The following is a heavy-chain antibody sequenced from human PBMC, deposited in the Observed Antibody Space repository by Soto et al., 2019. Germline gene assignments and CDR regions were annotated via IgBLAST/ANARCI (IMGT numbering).Heavy chain of an antibody. J-gene: IGHJ4*02. CDR1: GFTFSSYG. CDR3: AKDLLHPYQLLDGNADY. V-gene: IGHV3-30*18. Sequence: QVQLVESGGGVVQPGRSLRLSCAASGFTFSSYGMHWVRQAPGKGLEWVAVISYDGSNKYYADSVKGRFTISRDNSKNTLYLQMNSLRAEDTAVYYCAKDLLHPYQLLDGNADYWGQGTLVTVSS. D-gene: IGHD2-2*01. CDR2: ISYDGSNK.